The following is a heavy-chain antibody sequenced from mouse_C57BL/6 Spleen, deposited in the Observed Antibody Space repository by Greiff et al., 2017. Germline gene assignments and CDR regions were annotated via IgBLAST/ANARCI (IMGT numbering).Heavy chain of an antibody. J-gene: IGHJ2*01. D-gene: IGHD1-1*01. V-gene: IGHV1-39*01. CDR1: GYSFTDYN. CDR3: ASGLYYGSSRDYFDY. CDR2: INPNYGTT. Sequence: VQLQQSGPELVKPGASVKISCKASGYSFTDYNMNWVKQSNGKSLEWIGVINPNYGTTSYNQKFKGKATLTVAQSSSTAYMQLNSLTSEDSAVYDCASGLYYGSSRDYFDYWGQGTTLTVSS.